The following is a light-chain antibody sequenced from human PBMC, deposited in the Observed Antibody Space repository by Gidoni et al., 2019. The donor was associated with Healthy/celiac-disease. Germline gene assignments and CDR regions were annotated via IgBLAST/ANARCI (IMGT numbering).Light chain of an antibody. Sequence: DIQMTQSPSSLSASVGDRVTITCRASQSISSYLNRYQQQPGRAPKPLLNDASSWQSGVPSGFSSSGSGREYTLTISSRLPEDYATYYCRQRYSTPRTFGQGTRLEIK. CDR1: QSISSY. CDR2: DAS. V-gene: IGKV1-39*01. CDR3: RQRYSTPRT. J-gene: IGKJ2*01.